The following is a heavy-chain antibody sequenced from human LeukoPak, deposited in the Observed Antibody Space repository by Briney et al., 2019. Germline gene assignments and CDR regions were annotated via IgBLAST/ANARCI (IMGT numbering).Heavy chain of an antibody. CDR3: SRNVGPTVQPTPLDF. CDR1: GFIFGSYS. CDR2: ISSSSTTK. J-gene: IGHJ4*02. Sequence: GGSLRLSCAASGFIFGSYSMDWVRQAPGEGLEWLSYISSSSTTKYYADSVRGRFTISRDNAKNTLYLHMNSLRDEDTAVYYCSRNVGPTVQPTPLDFWGQGTLVTVSS. D-gene: IGHD4-17*01. V-gene: IGHV3-48*02.